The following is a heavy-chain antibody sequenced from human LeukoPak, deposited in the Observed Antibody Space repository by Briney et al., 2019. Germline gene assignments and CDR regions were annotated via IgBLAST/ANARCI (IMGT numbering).Heavy chain of an antibody. CDR1: GYTFTSYG. CDR2: IIPIFGTA. D-gene: IGHD6-19*01. Sequence: ASVKVSCKASGYTFTSYGISWVRQAPGQGLEWMGGIIPIFGTANYAQKFQGRVTITADESTSTAYMELSSLRSEDTAVYYCARGFYSSGWYGSSSLPTEYFQHWGQGTLVTVSS. J-gene: IGHJ1*01. V-gene: IGHV1-69*13. CDR3: ARGFYSSGWYGSSSLPTEYFQH.